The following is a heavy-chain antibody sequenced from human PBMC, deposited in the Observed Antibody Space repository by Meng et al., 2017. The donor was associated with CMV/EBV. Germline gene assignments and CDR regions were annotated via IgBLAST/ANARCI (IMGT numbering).Heavy chain of an antibody. J-gene: IGHJ4*02. CDR2: VNSNNDAT. CDR3: VRSSGWSLFDY. CDR1: GFTFIDSY. V-gene: IGHV1-2*02. D-gene: IGHD6-19*01. Sequence: QVPLVQSGADLTKPGASVKVSCTTSGFTFIDSYIHWVRQAPGQGLEWMGWVNSNNDATNYARKFQGRVSMTRDTSISTAHMELSRLMSDDTAVYYCVRSSGWSLFDYWGQGTLVTVSS.